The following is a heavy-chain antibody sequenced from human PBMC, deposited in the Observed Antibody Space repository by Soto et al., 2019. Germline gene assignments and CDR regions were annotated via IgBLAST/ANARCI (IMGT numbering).Heavy chain of an antibody. Sequence: GSLRLSCAASGFTVSSNYMSWVRQAPGKGLEWVSVIYSGGSTYYADSVKGRFTISRDNSKNTLYLQMNSLRAEDTAVYYCARESRYCSGGSCYGFDYWGQGTLVTVSS. V-gene: IGHV3-53*01. D-gene: IGHD2-15*01. CDR3: ARESRYCSGGSCYGFDY. CDR2: IYSGGST. J-gene: IGHJ4*02. CDR1: GFTVSSNY.